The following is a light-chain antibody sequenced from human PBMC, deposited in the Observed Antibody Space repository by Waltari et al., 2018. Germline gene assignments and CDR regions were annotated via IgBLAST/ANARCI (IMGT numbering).Light chain of an antibody. V-gene: IGKV4-1*01. Sequence: DIVLTQSPDSLALSLGERATISCRSSQSVFSSTNSNNYLAWYQQSPGQPTKLLFYWASTRVSGVPDRVDGSGSGTDFTLTISSLQAEDLAVYYCQQYYTTPCTFGQGTRLEIK. J-gene: IGKJ2*02. CDR3: QQYYTTPCT. CDR2: WAS. CDR1: QSVFSSTNSNNY.